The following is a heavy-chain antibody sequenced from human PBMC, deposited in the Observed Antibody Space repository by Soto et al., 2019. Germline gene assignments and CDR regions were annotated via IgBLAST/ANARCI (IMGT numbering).Heavy chain of an antibody. CDR3: AREGDWSDGGRLDY. CDR1: GGSISSGDYF. J-gene: IGHJ4*02. D-gene: IGHD1-1*01. V-gene: IGHV4-30-4*01. CDR2: ISYSGST. Sequence: QVQLQESGPGLVKPSQTLSLTCTVSGGSISSGDYFWSWIRQPPRKGLEWIGYISYSGSTYYIPSLKSRVTISIDTSKNQFSLKLSSVTAADTAVYYCAREGDWSDGGRLDYWGQGTLVTVSS.